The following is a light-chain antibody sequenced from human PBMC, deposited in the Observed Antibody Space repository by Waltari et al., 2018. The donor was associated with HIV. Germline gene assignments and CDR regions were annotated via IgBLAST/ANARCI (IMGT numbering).Light chain of an antibody. CDR3: QQYGSSPYT. CDR1: SSVSSSY. Sequence: VLSQSPGTPSLSPGVSATLSSRASSSVSSSYLAWYQQKPGQAPRLLIYGASASDTGIPDRFSGSGSGTDFTLTISRLEPEDFAVYYCQQYGSSPYTFGQGTKVEIK. J-gene: IGKJ2*01. V-gene: IGKV3-20*01. CDR2: GAS.